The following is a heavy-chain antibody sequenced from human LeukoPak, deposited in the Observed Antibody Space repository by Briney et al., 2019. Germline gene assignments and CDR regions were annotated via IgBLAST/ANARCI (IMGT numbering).Heavy chain of an antibody. V-gene: IGHV3-48*04. D-gene: IGHD6-13*01. CDR2: ISSSSSTI. J-gene: IGHJ3*02. Sequence: GGSLRLSCAASGFTFSSYSMNWVRQAPGKGLEWVSYISSSSSTIYYADSVKGRFTISRDNAKNSLYLQMNSLRAEDTALYYCAKSVGSSWSDAFDIWGQGTMVTVSS. CDR3: AKSVGSSWSDAFDI. CDR1: GFTFSSYS.